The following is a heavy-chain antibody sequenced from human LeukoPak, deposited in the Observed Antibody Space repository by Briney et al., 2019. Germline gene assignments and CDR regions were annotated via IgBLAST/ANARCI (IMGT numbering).Heavy chain of an antibody. V-gene: IGHV3-48*01. CDR1: GFTFSGYT. Sequence: GGSLRLSCAASGFTFSGYTMNWVRQAPGKGLEWVSYINSGSSTIHYTDSVKGRFTISRDNAKSSLYLQMNRLRAEDTAVYYCARDTGVGSTPFDYWGQGTLVTVSS. D-gene: IGHD1-26*01. CDR2: INSGSSTI. CDR3: ARDTGVGSTPFDY. J-gene: IGHJ4*02.